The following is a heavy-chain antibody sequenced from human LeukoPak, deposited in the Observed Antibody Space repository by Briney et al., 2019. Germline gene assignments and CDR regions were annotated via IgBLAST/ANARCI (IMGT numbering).Heavy chain of an antibody. CDR3: GRGNKSFDP. CDR1: GYTFTGYY. CDR2: INPNSGGT. J-gene: IGHJ5*02. Sequence: ASVKVSCKASGYTFTGYYMHWVRQAPGQGHEWMGWINPNSGGTNYAPKFQGRVTMIKDTSTNSAYMELNKLTSDDTAVYYCGRGNKSFDPWGQGTLVTVSS. V-gene: IGHV1-2*02.